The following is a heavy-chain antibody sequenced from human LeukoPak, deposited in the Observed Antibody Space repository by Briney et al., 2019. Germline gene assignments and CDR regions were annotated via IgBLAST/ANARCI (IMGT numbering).Heavy chain of an antibody. CDR2: IYHSGST. CDR3: ARDLRTFGGVIAYFDY. Sequence: PSGTLSLTCAVSGGSISSSNWWSWVRQPPGKGLEWIGEIYHSGSTNYNPSLKSRVTISVDKSKNQFSLKLSSVTAADTAVYYCARDLRTFGGVIAYFDYWGQGTLVTVSS. CDR1: GGSISSSNW. V-gene: IGHV4-4*02. D-gene: IGHD3-16*02. J-gene: IGHJ4*02.